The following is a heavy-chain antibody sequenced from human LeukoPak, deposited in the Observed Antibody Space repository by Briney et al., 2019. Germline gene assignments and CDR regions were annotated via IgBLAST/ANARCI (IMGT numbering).Heavy chain of an antibody. V-gene: IGHV3-48*01. Sequence: GGSLRLSCAASGFTFNYYSMNWVRQAPGKGLEWVSYISSDSDTVFYADSVMGRFTISRDNGQNSLYLQMNSLRAEDTAVYFCARDKVRVGVGAFDYWGRGTLVTVSS. CDR3: ARDKVRVGVGAFDY. CDR1: GFTFNYYS. J-gene: IGHJ4*02. D-gene: IGHD3-3*01. CDR2: ISSDSDTV.